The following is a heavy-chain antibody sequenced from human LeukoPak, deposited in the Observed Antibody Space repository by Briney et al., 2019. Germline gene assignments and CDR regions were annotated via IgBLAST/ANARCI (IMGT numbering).Heavy chain of an antibody. J-gene: IGHJ4*02. Sequence: SETLSLTCTVSGGSISSYYWGWIRQPPGKGLEWIGSIFHSGSTYYNPSLKSRVTMSVDTSENHFSLNLRSVTAADTAVYYCARRRGSHYFDYWGQGTLVTVSS. CDR1: GGSISSYY. CDR3: ARRRGSHYFDY. CDR2: IFHSGST. V-gene: IGHV4-59*04. D-gene: IGHD3-10*01.